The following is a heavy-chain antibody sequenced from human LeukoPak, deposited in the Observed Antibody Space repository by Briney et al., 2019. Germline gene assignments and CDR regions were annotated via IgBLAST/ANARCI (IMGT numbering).Heavy chain of an antibody. V-gene: IGHV3-23*01. CDR3: AKERNRSTSCYYY. CDR2: ISGSGGST. Sequence: GGSLRLSCAASGFTFSSYAMSWVRQAPGKGLEWVSAISGSGGSTYYADSVKGRFTISRDNSKKTLYLQMNSLRAEDTAIYYCAKERNRSTSCYYYWGQGTLVTVSS. J-gene: IGHJ4*02. CDR1: GFTFSSYA. D-gene: IGHD2-2*01.